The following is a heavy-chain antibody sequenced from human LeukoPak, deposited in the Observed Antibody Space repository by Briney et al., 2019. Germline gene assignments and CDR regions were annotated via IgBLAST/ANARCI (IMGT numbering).Heavy chain of an antibody. V-gene: IGHV1-2*02. CDR3: VTDVGRKVSVVLRGLAYHMDV. D-gene: IGHD3-10*01. Sequence: ASVKVSCEASGYTFTDYYVNWVRQAPGQGLEWMGCINPKTGDTNYAQKFQGRVTLTRDTSINTAYMDLSSLKSDDSAVYYCVTDVGRKVSVVLRGLAYHMDVWGRGTAVIVSS. CDR1: GYTFTDYY. CDR2: INPKTGDT. J-gene: IGHJ6*03.